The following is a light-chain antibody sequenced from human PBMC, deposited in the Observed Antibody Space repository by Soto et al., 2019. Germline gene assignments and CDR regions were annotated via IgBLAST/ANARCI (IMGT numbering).Light chain of an antibody. CDR3: QQYGASPET. CDR1: QSVSSSY. J-gene: IGKJ1*01. CDR2: NVS. V-gene: IGKV3-20*01. Sequence: EIVLTQSPGTLSLSPGEIATLSFSASQSVSSSYLAWYQQKPGQAPRLLIYNVSRRATGIPERFSGSGSGTDLTLTVSRLEPEDFAVYSCQQYGASPETFGQGTKVDIK.